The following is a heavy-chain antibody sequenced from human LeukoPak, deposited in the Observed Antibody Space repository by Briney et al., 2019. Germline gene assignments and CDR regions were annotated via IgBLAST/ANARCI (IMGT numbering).Heavy chain of an antibody. CDR3: AKGRGVVIIDYFDY. V-gene: IGHV3-23*01. D-gene: IGHD3-3*01. J-gene: IGHJ4*02. Sequence: PGGSLRPSCAASGFTFSIYAMSWVRQAPGKGLEWVSAISGSGGSTYYADSVKGRFTISRDNSKNTLYLQMNSLRAEDTAVYYCAKGRGVVIIDYFDYWGQGTLVTVSS. CDR1: GFTFSIYA. CDR2: ISGSGGST.